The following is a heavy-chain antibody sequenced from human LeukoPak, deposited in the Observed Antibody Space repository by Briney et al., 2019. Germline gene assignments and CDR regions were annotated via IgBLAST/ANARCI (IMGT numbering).Heavy chain of an antibody. CDR2: IYSSGST. CDR1: GGSMRSYY. Sequence: SETLSLTCTVSGGSMRSYYWSWIRQSPGKGLEWIGYIYSSGSTNYNPSLKSRVTISVDMSKNQFSLKVNFVTAADTAVYYCARSGRGYSNWFDPWGQGTLVTVSS. D-gene: IGHD2-2*03. CDR3: ARSGRGYSNWFDP. V-gene: IGHV4-4*09. J-gene: IGHJ5*02.